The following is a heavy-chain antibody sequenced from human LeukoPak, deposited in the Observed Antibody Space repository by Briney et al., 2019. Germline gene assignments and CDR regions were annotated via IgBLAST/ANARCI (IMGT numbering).Heavy chain of an antibody. CDR2: IHYSGSA. J-gene: IGHJ3*02. CDR3: ARDPIYGDSHAFDI. D-gene: IGHD4-17*01. Sequence: SETLSLTCTVSGDSISSSTYYWGWIRQPPGKGLEWIGSIHYSGSANYNPSLKSRVTISVDTSKNQFSLKLSSVTAADTAVYYCARDPIYGDSHAFDIWGQGTMVTVSS. V-gene: IGHV4-39*07. CDR1: GDSISSSTYY.